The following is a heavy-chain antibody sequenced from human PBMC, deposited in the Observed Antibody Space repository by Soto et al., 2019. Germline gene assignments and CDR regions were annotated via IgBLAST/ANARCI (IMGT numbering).Heavy chain of an antibody. V-gene: IGHV3-66*01. Sequence: EVQLVESGGGLVQPGGSLRLSCADSGFTVSSNYMSWVRQAPGKGLEWVSVIYSGGSTYYADSVKGRFTISRDNSKNTLYLQMNSLRAEDTAVYYCARAGRIAAAGTGVDYWGQGTLVTVSS. CDR1: GFTVSSNY. CDR3: ARAGRIAAAGTGVDY. D-gene: IGHD6-13*01. CDR2: IYSGGST. J-gene: IGHJ4*02.